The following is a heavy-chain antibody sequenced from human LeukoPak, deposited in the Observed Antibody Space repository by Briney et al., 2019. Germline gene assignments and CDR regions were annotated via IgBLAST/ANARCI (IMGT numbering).Heavy chain of an antibody. CDR3: AREMDYGDYFDYYGMDV. CDR1: GGSISSYY. CDR2: IYTSGST. D-gene: IGHD4-17*01. V-gene: IGHV4-4*07. J-gene: IGHJ6*02. Sequence: SETLSLTCTVSGGSISSYYWSWIRQPAGKGLEWIGRIYTSGSTNYNPSLKSRVTMSVDTSKNQFSLKLSSVTAADTAVYYCAREMDYGDYFDYYGMDVWGQGTTVIVSS.